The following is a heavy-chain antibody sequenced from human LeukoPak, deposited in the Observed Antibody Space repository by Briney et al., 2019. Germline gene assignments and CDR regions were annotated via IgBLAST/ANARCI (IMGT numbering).Heavy chain of an antibody. CDR1: GGSISSSSYY. CDR3: ARQAVAGLPYYYYYYMDV. CDR2: IYYSGST. J-gene: IGHJ6*03. V-gene: IGHV4-39*01. D-gene: IGHD6-19*01. Sequence: SETLSLTCTVSGGSISSSSYYWGWIRQPPGKGLEWIGSIYYSGSTYYNPSLKSRVTISVDTSKNQFSLKLSSVTAADTAVYYCARQAVAGLPYYYYYYMDVWGKGTTVTISS.